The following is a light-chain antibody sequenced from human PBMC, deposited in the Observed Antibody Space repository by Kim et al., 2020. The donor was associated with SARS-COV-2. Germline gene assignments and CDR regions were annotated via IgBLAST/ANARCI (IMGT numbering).Light chain of an antibody. V-gene: IGKV3-11*01. J-gene: IGKJ4*01. CDR2: DAA. Sequence: PGERATLSCSASPHADIILAWYQPTPGQPPSLLIYDAAVRAAGIPDRFSGSGSGTDFTLPIGSLAPEDFAVYYCQQRGSWPPALTFGGGTKVDIK. CDR3: QQRGSWPPALT. CDR1: PHADII.